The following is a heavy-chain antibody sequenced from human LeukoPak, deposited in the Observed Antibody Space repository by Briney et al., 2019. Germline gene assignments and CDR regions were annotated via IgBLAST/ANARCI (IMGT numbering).Heavy chain of an antibody. CDR1: GGSISSYY. CDR3: ARIARGYTVDWFDP. Sequence: SETLSLTCTVSGGSISSYYWSWIRQPPGKGLEWIGYIYYSGSTSYNPSLKSRVTISVDTSKNQFSLKLSSVTAADTAVYYCARIARGYTVDWFDPWGQGTLVTVSS. CDR2: IYYSGST. D-gene: IGHD4-23*01. V-gene: IGHV4-59*01. J-gene: IGHJ5*02.